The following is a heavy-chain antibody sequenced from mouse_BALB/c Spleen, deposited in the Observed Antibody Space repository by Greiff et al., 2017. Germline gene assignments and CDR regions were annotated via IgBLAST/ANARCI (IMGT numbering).Heavy chain of an antibody. CDR1: GFNIKDYY. Sequence: VQLQQSGAELVRSGASVKLSCTASGFNIKDYYMHWVKQRPEQGLEWIGWIDPENGDTEYAPKFQGKATMTADTSSNTAYMQLSSLTSEDSAVYYCARWGNYAMDYWGQGTSVTVSS. D-gene: IGHD2-3*01. CDR2: IDPENGDT. CDR3: ARWGNYAMDY. J-gene: IGHJ4*01. V-gene: IGHV14-4*02.